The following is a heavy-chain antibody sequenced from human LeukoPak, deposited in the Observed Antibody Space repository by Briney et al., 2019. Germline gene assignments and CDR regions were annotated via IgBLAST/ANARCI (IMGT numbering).Heavy chain of an antibody. J-gene: IGHJ3*02. V-gene: IGHV3-23*01. CDR2: ISGGGVNT. Sequence: GGTLRLSCATSGFSFSSYAMGWVRQAPGKGLEFVSNISGGGVNTFYADSVRGRFTVSRDYYKDTLYLEMNNLGAEDTAVYYCAKDMTLAGYDSEGAFDIWGQGTMVTVSA. CDR3: AKDMTLAGYDSEGAFDI. D-gene: IGHD3-9*01. CDR1: GFSFSSYA.